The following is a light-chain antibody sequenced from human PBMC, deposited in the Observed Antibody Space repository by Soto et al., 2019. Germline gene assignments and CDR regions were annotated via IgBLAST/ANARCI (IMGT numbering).Light chain of an antibody. CDR3: QHYNNLPRT. J-gene: IGKJ4*01. CDR1: QSVSSN. Sequence: EIVMTQSPATLSVSPGERATLSCRASQSVSSNLAWYQQKPGQAPTLLIYGASARATGIPARFSGSGSGTEFTLTISSLQSEDFAVYYCQHYNNLPRTFGGGTKVEIK. V-gene: IGKV3-15*01. CDR2: GAS.